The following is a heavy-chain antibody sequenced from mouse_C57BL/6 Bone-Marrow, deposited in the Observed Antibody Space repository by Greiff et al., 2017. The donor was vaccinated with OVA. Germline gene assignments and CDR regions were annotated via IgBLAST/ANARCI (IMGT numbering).Heavy chain of an antibody. CDR2: ISRGSSTI. CDR3: ARINYWYFEV. Sequence: EVMLVESGGGLVKPGGSLKLSCAASGFTFSDYGMHWVRQAPETGLEWVAYISRGSSTIYYADTVEGRFTIARDNAKNPLFLQMTSLRSEDTAMYYCARINYWYFEVWDTGTAVTVSS. V-gene: IGHV5-17*01. CDR1: GFTFSDYG. J-gene: IGHJ1*03.